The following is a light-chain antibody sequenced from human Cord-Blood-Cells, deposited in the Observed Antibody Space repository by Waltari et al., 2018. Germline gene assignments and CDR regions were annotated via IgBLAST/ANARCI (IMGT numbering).Light chain of an antibody. V-gene: IGLV3-25*03. CDR2: KDR. CDR1: ALPKHY. CDR3: QSADSSGTWV. Sequence: SYELTQPPSVSVSPGQTARITCSGDALPKHYAYWYQQKPGQAPVLVIYKDRERPSGIPERFSGSSSGTTVTLTISGVQAEDEADYYCQSADSSGTWVFGGGTKLTVL. J-gene: IGLJ3*02.